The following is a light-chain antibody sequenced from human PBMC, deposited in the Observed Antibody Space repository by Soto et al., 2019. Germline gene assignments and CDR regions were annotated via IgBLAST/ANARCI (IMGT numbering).Light chain of an antibody. J-gene: IGKJ1*01. Sequence: DIQMTQSPSSLSASVGDRVTITCRASQGISTYLAWYQQKPGKVPQILISAASALHSGVPSRFSGSGSGTDFTLTISSLEPEDFALYYCHQYGGPPRTFGQGTKVDIK. CDR3: HQYGGPPRT. CDR2: AAS. CDR1: QGISTY. V-gene: IGKV1-27*01.